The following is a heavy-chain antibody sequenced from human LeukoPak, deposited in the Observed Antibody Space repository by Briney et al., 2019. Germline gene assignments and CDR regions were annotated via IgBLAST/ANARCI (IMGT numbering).Heavy chain of an antibody. J-gene: IGHJ4*02. D-gene: IGHD4-23*01. CDR1: GFTFSSYA. Sequence: GGSLRLSCAASGFTFSSYAMSWVRQAPGKGLEWVAVISYHGSNKYYADSVKGRFTISRDNSKNTLYLQMNSLRAEDTAVYYCARDQDGGELDYWGQGTLVTVSS. CDR3: ARDQDGGELDY. CDR2: ISYHGSNK. V-gene: IGHV3-30-3*01.